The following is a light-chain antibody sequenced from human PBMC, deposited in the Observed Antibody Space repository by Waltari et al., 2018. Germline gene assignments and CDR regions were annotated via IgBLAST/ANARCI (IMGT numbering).Light chain of an antibody. V-gene: IGLV2-14*03. CDR1: SSDVGGYDY. CDR2: DVS. CDR3: GSYTSSTTLA. J-gene: IGLJ1*01. Sequence: QSALNQPASVSGSPGQSITISCTGTSSDVGGYDYVSWYQQHPGKAPKLVLYDVSNRPLEVSQRFSGSKSGNTASLTISGLQADDEAEYYCGSYTSSTTLAFGTGTKVTVL.